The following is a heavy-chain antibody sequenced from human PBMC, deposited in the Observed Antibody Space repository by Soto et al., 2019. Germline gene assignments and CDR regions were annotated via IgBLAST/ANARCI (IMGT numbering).Heavy chain of an antibody. Sequence: EVQVLESGGGLVQPGGSLRLSCAASGFTFSSYAMNWVRQAPGKGLEWVSTIGGSGGSTYYADSVKGRFTISRDNSKNTLYLQMNNLRAEDTAVYYCAKGSQQLARRLWDYYYYMDVWGKGTTVTVSS. V-gene: IGHV3-23*01. D-gene: IGHD6-13*01. CDR2: IGGSGGST. J-gene: IGHJ6*03. CDR1: GFTFSSYA. CDR3: AKGSQQLARRLWDYYYYMDV.